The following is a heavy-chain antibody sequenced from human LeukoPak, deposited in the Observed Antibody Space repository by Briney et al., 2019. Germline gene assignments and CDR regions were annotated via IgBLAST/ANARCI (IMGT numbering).Heavy chain of an antibody. Sequence: GGSLRLSCAASGFTFSNYAMSWVRQAPGEGLEWVSAFSGSGGSTYYADSVKGRFTISRDNSKNTLYLQMNSLRAADTAVYYCARWGPNPGLYYFDYWGQGTLVTVSS. V-gene: IGHV3-23*01. CDR3: ARWGPNPGLYYFDY. CDR1: GFTFSNYA. CDR2: FSGSGGST. D-gene: IGHD1-14*01. J-gene: IGHJ4*02.